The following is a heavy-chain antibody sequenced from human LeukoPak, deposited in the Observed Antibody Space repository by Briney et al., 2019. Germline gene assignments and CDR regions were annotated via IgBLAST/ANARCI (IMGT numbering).Heavy chain of an antibody. CDR2: ISAYNGNT. CDR3: ARDMYYDILTGYSPDGYYGMDV. Sequence: ASVKVSCKASGYTFTSYGIRWVRQAPGQGLEWMGWISAYNGNTNYAQKLQGRVTMTTETSTSTAYMELRSLRSDDTAVYYCARDMYYDILTGYSPDGYYGMDVWGQGTTVTVSS. CDR1: GYTFTSYG. J-gene: IGHJ6*02. D-gene: IGHD3-9*01. V-gene: IGHV1-18*01.